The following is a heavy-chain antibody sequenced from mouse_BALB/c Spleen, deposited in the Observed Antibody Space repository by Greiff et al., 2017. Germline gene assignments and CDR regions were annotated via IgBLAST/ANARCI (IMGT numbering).Heavy chain of an antibody. J-gene: IGHJ1*01. V-gene: IGHV1-14*01. D-gene: IGHD2-3*01. CDR3: ARCYDGYYLYFDV. Sequence: EVQLQQSGPELVMPGASVKMSCKASGYTFTSYVMHWVKQKPGQGLEWIGYINPYNDGTKYNEKFKGKATLTSDKSSSTAYMELSSLTSEDSAVYYCARCYDGYYLYFDVWGAGTTVTVSS. CDR2: INPYNDGT. CDR1: GYTFTSYV.